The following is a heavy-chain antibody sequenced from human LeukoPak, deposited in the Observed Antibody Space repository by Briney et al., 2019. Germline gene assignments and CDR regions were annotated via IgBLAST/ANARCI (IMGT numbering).Heavy chain of an antibody. J-gene: IGHJ4*02. CDR2: INHSGST. CDR1: GGSSSGYY. CDR3: AIMAGPYYFDY. V-gene: IGHV4-34*01. D-gene: IGHD6-19*01. Sequence: SETLSLTCAVYGGSSSGYYWSWIRQPPGKRLEWIGEINHSGSTNYNPSLKSRVTISVDTSKNQFSLKLSSVTAADTAVYYCAIMAGPYYFDYWGQGTLVTVSS.